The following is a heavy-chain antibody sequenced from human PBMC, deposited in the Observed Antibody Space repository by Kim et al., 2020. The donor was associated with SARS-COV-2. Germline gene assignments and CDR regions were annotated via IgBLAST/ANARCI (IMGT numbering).Heavy chain of an antibody. J-gene: IGHJ4*02. Sequence: GGSLRLSCAASGFTFSSYAMSWVHQAPGKGLEWVSAISGSGGSTYYADSVKGRFTISRDNSKNTLYLQMNSLRAEDTAVYYCAKSRIAAAGTKDYFDYWGQGTLVTVSS. D-gene: IGHD6-13*01. CDR3: AKSRIAAAGTKDYFDY. CDR2: ISGSGGST. V-gene: IGHV3-23*01. CDR1: GFTFSSYA.